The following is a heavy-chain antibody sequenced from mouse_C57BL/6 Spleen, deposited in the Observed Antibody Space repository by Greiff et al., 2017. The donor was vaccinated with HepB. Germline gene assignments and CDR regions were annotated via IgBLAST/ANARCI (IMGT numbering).Heavy chain of an antibody. V-gene: IGHV10-3*01. CDR2: IRSKSSNYAT. Sequence: EVQVVESGGGLVQPKGSLKLSCAASGFTFNTYAMHWVRQAPGKGLEWVARIRSKSSNYATYYADSVKDRFTISRDDSQSMLYLQMNNLKTEDTAMYYCVRGGTGTWYFDVWGTGTTVTVSS. CDR1: GFTFNTYA. D-gene: IGHD4-1*01. CDR3: VRGGTGTWYFDV. J-gene: IGHJ1*03.